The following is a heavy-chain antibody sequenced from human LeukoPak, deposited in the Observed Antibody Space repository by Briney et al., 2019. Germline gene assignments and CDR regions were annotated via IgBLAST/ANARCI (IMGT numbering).Heavy chain of an antibody. Sequence: SETLSLTCTVSGASISSGDYYWSWIRQPPGKGLEWIGYIYYSGSTNYNPSLKSRVTISVDTSKNQFSPKLSSVTAADTAVYYCARVQYYDISGVDYWGQGTRVTVSS. D-gene: IGHD3-9*01. CDR3: ARVQYYDISGVDY. J-gene: IGHJ4*02. CDR2: IYYSGST. CDR1: GASISSGDYY. V-gene: IGHV4-30-4*08.